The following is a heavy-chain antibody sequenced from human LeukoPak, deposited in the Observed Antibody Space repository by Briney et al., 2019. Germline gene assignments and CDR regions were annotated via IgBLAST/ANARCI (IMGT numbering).Heavy chain of an antibody. Sequence: GRSLRLSCAASGFTFSSYAMHWVRQAPGKGLEWVAVISYDGSNKYYADSVKGRFTISRDNSKNTLYLQMNSLRAEDTAVYYCARDRLEGYCSSTSCYYWFDPWGQGT. CDR2: ISYDGSNK. J-gene: IGHJ5*02. CDR1: GFTFSSYA. CDR3: ARDRLEGYCSSTSCYYWFDP. D-gene: IGHD2-2*01. V-gene: IGHV3-30-3*01.